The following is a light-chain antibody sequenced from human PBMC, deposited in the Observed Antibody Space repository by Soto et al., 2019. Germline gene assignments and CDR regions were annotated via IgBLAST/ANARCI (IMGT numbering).Light chain of an antibody. Sequence: EIVMTQSPATLSVSPGERATLSCRASQSVSSNLAWYQQKPGQAPRLLIYGASTRATGIPARFSGSGSGTEFTLTISSLQSEDLAVYNCQQYNNWPRSVNTFGQWTKLEIK. V-gene: IGKV3-15*01. CDR1: QSVSSN. J-gene: IGKJ2*01. CDR3: QQYNNWPRSVNT. CDR2: GAS.